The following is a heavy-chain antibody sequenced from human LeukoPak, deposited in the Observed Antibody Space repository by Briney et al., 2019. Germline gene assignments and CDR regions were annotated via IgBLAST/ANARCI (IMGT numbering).Heavy chain of an antibody. CDR1: GFTFSSYW. D-gene: IGHD1-26*01. CDR3: ARTTVVGATPFDY. CDR2: INSDGSST. Sequence: GGALRLSCAASGFTFSSYWMHWVRQAPGKGLVWVSRINSDGSSTIYADSVKGRFTISRDNAKSTLYLQMNSLRAEDTAVYYCARTTVVGATPFDYWGQGTLVTVSS. V-gene: IGHV3-74*01. J-gene: IGHJ4*02.